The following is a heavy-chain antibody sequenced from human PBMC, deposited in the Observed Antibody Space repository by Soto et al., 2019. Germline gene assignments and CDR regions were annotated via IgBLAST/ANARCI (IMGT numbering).Heavy chain of an antibody. CDR3: ARNAPKNIVVVPAALDY. V-gene: IGHV4-59*01. CDR2: IYYSGST. Sequence: SETLSLTCTVSGGSISSYYWSWIRQPPGKGLEWIGYIYYSGSTNYNPSLKSRVTISVDTSKNQFSLKLSSVTAADTAVYYCARNAPKNIVVVPAALDYWGQGTLVTVSS. J-gene: IGHJ4*02. D-gene: IGHD2-2*01. CDR1: GGSISSYY.